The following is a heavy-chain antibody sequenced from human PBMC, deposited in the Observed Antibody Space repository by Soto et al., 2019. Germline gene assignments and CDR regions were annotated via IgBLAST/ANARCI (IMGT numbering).Heavy chain of an antibody. CDR1: GFTFSSYA. D-gene: IGHD3-3*01. Sequence: GGSLRLSCAASGFTFSSYAMHWVRQAPGKGLEWVAVISYDGSNKYYADSVKGRFTISRDNSKNTRYLKMNSLRAEDTAVYYCARDKTLEYYDFWSGYYIQGGDYWGQGTLVTVSS. CDR2: ISYDGSNK. J-gene: IGHJ4*02. CDR3: ARDKTLEYYDFWSGYYIQGGDY. V-gene: IGHV3-30-3*01.